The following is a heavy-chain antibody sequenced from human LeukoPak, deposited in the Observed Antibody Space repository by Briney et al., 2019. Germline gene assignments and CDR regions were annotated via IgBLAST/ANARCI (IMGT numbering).Heavy chain of an antibody. V-gene: IGHV3-23*01. CDR2: ISGSGGST. CDR1: GFTFSSYA. Sequence: PGGSLRLSCAASGFTFSSYAMSWVRQAPGKGLEWVSGISGSGGSTYYADSVKGRFTISRDNSKNTLYLQVNSLRAEDTAVYYCAKLDSSGYYYSCFDYWGQGTLVTVSS. J-gene: IGHJ4*02. D-gene: IGHD3-22*01. CDR3: AKLDSSGYYYSCFDY.